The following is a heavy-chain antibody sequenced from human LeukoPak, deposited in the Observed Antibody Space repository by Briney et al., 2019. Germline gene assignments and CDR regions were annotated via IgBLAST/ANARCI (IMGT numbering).Heavy chain of an antibody. Sequence: ASVKVSCKASGYAFNIYDINWVRQATGHGLEWMGWMNSDSGNTGFAQKFQGRVTMTRNTSITTAYMELSSLRFEDTAVYYCAVHLPGDYLDRWGQGTLVTVSS. J-gene: IGHJ4*02. CDR3: AVHLPGDYLDR. CDR2: MNSDSGNT. CDR1: GYAFNIYD. V-gene: IGHV1-8*01.